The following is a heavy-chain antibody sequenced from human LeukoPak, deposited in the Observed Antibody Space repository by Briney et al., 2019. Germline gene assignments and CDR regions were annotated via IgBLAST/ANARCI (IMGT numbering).Heavy chain of an antibody. Sequence: GGSLRLSCAASGFTFSSYSMNWVRQAPGKGLEWVSSISSSSSYIYYADSVKGRFTISRDNAKNPLYLQMNSLRAEDPAVYYCAKDFMGNSHKAPFDYWGQGTLVTVSS. CDR1: GFTFSSYS. V-gene: IGHV3-21*01. CDR2: ISSSSSYI. D-gene: IGHD4-23*01. CDR3: AKDFMGNSHKAPFDY. J-gene: IGHJ4*02.